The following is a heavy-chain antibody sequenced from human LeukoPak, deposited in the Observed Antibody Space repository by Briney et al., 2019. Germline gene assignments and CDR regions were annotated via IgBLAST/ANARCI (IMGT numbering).Heavy chain of an antibody. CDR3: ARDRGRLRSPIDY. CDR1: GGSFSGYY. Sequence: SETLSLTCAVYGGSFSGYYWSWIRQPPGKGLEWIGEINHSGSTNYSPSLKSRVTISVDTSKNQFSLKLSSVTAADTAVYYCARDRGRLRSPIDYWGQGTLVTVSS. CDR2: INHSGST. D-gene: IGHD4-17*01. J-gene: IGHJ4*02. V-gene: IGHV4-34*01.